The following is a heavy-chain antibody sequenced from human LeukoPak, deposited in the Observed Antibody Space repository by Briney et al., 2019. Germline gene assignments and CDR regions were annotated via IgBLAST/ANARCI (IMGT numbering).Heavy chain of an antibody. CDR1: GFTFSSYG. Sequence: PGGSLRLSCAASGFTFSSYGMHWVRQAPGKGLEWVAVISYDGSNKYYADSVKGRFTISRDNSKNTLYLQMNSLRAEDTAVYYCARIPIRCSSTSCYPRLHYYYYYGMDVWGQGTTVTVSS. CDR3: ARIPIRCSSTSCYPRLHYYYYYGMDV. V-gene: IGHV3-30*03. CDR2: ISYDGSNK. D-gene: IGHD2-2*01. J-gene: IGHJ6*02.